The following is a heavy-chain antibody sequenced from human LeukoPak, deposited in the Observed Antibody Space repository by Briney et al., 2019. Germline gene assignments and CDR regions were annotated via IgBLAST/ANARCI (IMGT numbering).Heavy chain of an antibody. CDR2: FYPGDSDT. D-gene: IGHD3-10*01. CDR3: ARRPTTYYYGSWSYYVDY. CDR1: GYSFTSYW. J-gene: IGHJ4*02. Sequence: GESLKISCKGSGYSFTSYWIGWVRQMPGKGLGGMGIFYPGDSDTRYSPSFQGQVTISADKSISTAYLQWSSLKASDTAMYYCARRPTTYYYGSWSYYVDYWGQGTLVTVSS. V-gene: IGHV5-51*01.